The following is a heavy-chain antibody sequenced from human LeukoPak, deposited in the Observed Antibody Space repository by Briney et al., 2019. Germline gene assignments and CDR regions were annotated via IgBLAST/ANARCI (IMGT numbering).Heavy chain of an antibody. CDR3: ARFRGRYAFDI. CDR1: GGSFSGYY. J-gene: IGHJ3*02. V-gene: IGHV4-34*01. CDR2: INHSGST. Sequence: PSETLSLTCAVYGGSFSGYYWSWIRQPPGKGLEWIGEINHSGSTNYNPSLKSRVTISVDTSKNQFSLKLSSVTAADMAVYYCARFRGRYAFDIWGQGTMVTVSS. D-gene: IGHD3-10*01.